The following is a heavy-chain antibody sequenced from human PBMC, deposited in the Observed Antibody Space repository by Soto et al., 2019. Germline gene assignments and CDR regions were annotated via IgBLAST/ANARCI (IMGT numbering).Heavy chain of an antibody. V-gene: IGHV4-34*01. CDR3: ATGGGRYCSSTSCPWDYYYYGMDV. J-gene: IGHJ6*02. Sequence: SETQSLTSTVYGGSFSGYYWSWIRQPPGKGLGWIGEINHSGSTNYNPSLKSRVTISVDTSKNQFSLKLSSVTAADTAVYYCATGGGRYCSSTSCPWDYYYYGMDVWGQGTTVTVSS. CDR1: GGSFSGYY. CDR2: INHSGST. D-gene: IGHD2-2*01.